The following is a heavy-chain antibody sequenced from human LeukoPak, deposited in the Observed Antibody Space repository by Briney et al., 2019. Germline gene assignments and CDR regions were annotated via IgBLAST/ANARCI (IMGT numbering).Heavy chain of an antibody. CDR2: ISYDGSNK. D-gene: IGHD3-10*01. CDR1: GFTFSSYG. V-gene: IGHV3-30*18. J-gene: IGHJ6*02. Sequence: PGGSLRLSCAASGFTFSSYGMHWVRQAPGKGLEWVSGISYDGSNKYYADSVKGRFTISRDNSKNTLYLQMNSLRAEETAVYYCGKDQDGRVLLWFGELYGMDVWGQGPTVRVSS. CDR3: GKDQDGRVLLWFGELYGMDV.